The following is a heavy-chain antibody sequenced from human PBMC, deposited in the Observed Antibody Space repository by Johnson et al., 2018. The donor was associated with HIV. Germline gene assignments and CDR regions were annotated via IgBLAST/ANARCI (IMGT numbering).Heavy chain of an antibody. CDR2: ISYDGSNK. J-gene: IGHJ3*02. CDR3: AKDSVREYSSSSYAFDI. Sequence: QVQLVESGGGVVQPGRSLRLSCAASGFTFSSYGMHWVRQAPGKGLAWVAVISYDGSNKYSADSVKGRFTISRDNSKNTLYLQMNSLRAEDTAVYYCAKDSVREYSSSSYAFDIWGQGTMVTVSS. CDR1: GFTFSSYG. D-gene: IGHD6-6*01. V-gene: IGHV3-30*18.